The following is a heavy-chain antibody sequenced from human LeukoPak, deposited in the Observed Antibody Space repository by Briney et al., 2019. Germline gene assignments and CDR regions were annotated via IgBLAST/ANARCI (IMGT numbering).Heavy chain of an antibody. J-gene: IGHJ6*02. CDR2: INPNSGGT. Sequence: ASVKVSCKASGYTFTSYDINWVRQATGQGLEWMGWINPNSGGTNYAQKFQGRVTMTRDTSISTAYTELSRLRSDDTAVYYCARESPRRGMDVWGQGTTVTVSS. CDR3: ARESPRRGMDV. CDR1: GYTFTSYD. V-gene: IGHV1-2*02. D-gene: IGHD3-10*01.